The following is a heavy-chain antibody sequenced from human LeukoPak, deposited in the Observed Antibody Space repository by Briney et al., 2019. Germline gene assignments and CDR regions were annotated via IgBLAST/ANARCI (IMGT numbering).Heavy chain of an antibody. D-gene: IGHD6-13*01. CDR2: INPNSGGT. V-gene: IGHV1-2*02. J-gene: IGHJ4*02. Sequence: APVKVSCKASGYTFTGYYMHWVRQAPGQGLEWMGWINPNSGGTNYAQKFQGRVTMTRDTSISTAYMELSRLRSDDTAVYYCARVVYSSGWYERWGQGTLVTVSS. CDR3: ARVVYSSGWYER. CDR1: GYTFTGYY.